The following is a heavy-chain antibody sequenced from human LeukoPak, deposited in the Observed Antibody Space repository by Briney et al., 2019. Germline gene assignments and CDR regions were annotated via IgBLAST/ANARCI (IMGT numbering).Heavy chain of an antibody. V-gene: IGHV1-2*02. J-gene: IGHJ3*02. CDR3: ASYPIAAAGTGAFDI. CDR1: GYTFTGYY. D-gene: IGHD6-13*01. CDR2: INPNSGGT. Sequence: GASVKVSCKAAGYTFTGYYMHWVRQAPGQGLEWMGWINPNSGGTNYAQKFQGRVTMIRDTSISTAYMELSRLRSDDTAVYYCASYPIAAAGTGAFDIWGQGTMVTVSS.